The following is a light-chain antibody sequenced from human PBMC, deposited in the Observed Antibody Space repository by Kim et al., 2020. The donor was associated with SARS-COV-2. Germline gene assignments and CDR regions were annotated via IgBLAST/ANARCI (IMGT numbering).Light chain of an antibody. CDR2: AAS. J-gene: IGKJ4*01. CDR1: QAIRNY. CDR3: QQYYGYPIT. Sequence: ASTGNSVTITCRASQAIRNYLAWYQQKPGKAPKLLIYAASTLQTGVPSRFSGSGAVTDFTLTISRLQYEDFATYFCQQYYGYPITFGGGTKVDIK. V-gene: IGKV1-8*01.